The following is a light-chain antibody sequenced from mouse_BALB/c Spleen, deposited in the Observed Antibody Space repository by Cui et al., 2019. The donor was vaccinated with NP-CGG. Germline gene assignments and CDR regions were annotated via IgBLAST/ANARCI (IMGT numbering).Light chain of an antibody. V-gene: IGLV1*01. J-gene: IGLJ1*01. CDR3: ALWYSNHWV. CDR1: TGVLTTNNY. CDR2: GTN. Sequence: QAVVTQESALTTSPGETVTLTCRSSTGVLTTNNYANWVQEKPDHLFTGLIGGTNNRAPGVPARFSGSLIGDKAALTITGAQTEDEAIYFCALWYSNHWVFGGGTKLTVL.